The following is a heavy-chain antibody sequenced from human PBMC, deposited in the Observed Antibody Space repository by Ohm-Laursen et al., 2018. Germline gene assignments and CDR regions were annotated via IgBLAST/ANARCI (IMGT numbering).Heavy chain of an antibody. CDR1: GGSFSGHY. Sequence: SDTLSLTCAVYGGSFSGHYWSWIRQPPGKGLEWIGEINHTGSTNYNPSLKSRVTISVDTSKNQFSLKLRSVTAADAAVFYCARGGREFYFDYWGQGTLATVSS. D-gene: IGHD3-10*01. J-gene: IGHJ4*02. V-gene: IGHV4-34*01. CDR3: ARGGREFYFDY. CDR2: INHTGST.